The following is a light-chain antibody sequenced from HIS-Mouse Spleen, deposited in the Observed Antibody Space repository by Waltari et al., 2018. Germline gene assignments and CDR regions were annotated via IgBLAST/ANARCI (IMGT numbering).Light chain of an antibody. V-gene: IGLV3-10*01. CDR2: EDS. CDR3: YSTDSSGNHRV. Sequence: SYELTQPPSVSVSPGQTARITCSGDALPKKYAYWYQQKSGQPPVLVIYEDSKRPSGIPERFSGSSSGTMATLTISGAQVEDKADYYCYSTDSSGNHRVFGGGTKLTVL. CDR1: ALPKKY. J-gene: IGLJ2*01.